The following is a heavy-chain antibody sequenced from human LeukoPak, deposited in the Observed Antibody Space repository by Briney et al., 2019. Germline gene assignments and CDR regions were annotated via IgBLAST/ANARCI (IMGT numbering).Heavy chain of an antibody. D-gene: IGHD2-2*01. CDR2: ISWNSGSI. CDR1: GFTFDDYA. V-gene: IGHV3-9*01. CDR3: AYCGSTSCPGGWFDP. J-gene: IGHJ5*02. Sequence: PGRSLRLSCVASGFTFDDYAMHWVRQAPGKGLEWVSGISWNSGSIGYADSVKGRFTISRDNAKNSLYLQMNSLRPEDTAMYYCAYCGSTSCPGGWFDPWGQGTLVSVSS.